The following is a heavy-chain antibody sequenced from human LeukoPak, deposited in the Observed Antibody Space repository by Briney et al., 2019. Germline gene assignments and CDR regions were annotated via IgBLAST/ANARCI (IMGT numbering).Heavy chain of an antibody. CDR1: GFTLSSYW. CDR3: AREVYDGVLDY. J-gene: IGHJ4*02. CDR2: IKQDGSEK. V-gene: IGHV3-7*01. D-gene: IGHD3-3*01. Sequence: GGSLRLSCAASGFTLSSYWMRWVRQAAGKGGEGVANIKQDGSEKYYVDSVKGRFTISRDNAKNSLYLQMNSLRAEDTAVYYCAREVYDGVLDYWGQGTLVTVSS.